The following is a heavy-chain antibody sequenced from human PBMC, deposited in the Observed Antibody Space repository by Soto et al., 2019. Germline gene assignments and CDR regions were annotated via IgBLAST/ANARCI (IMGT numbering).Heavy chain of an antibody. Sequence: ASVKVSCKASGYTFTVYYMHWVRQAPGQGLEWMGWINPNSGGTNYAQKFQGWVTMTRDTSIGTAYMELSRLRSDDTAVYYCARDCGYGDYYFDYWGQGTLVTVSS. J-gene: IGHJ4*02. CDR2: INPNSGGT. CDR1: GYTFTVYY. CDR3: ARDCGYGDYYFDY. D-gene: IGHD4-17*01. V-gene: IGHV1-2*04.